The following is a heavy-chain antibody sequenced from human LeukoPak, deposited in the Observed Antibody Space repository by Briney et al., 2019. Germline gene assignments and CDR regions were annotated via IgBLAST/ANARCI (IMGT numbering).Heavy chain of an antibody. D-gene: IGHD4-23*01. CDR1: GYTFTGYD. CDR3: ARAIGGDYYYGMDV. V-gene: IGHV1-8*01. J-gene: IGHJ6*02. Sequence: ASVKVSCKASGYTFTGYDINWVRQATGQGLEWMGWMNPNSGNTGYAQKFQGRVTMTRNTSISTAYMELSSLRSEDTAVYYCARAIGGDYYYGMDVWGQGTTVTVSS. CDR2: MNPNSGNT.